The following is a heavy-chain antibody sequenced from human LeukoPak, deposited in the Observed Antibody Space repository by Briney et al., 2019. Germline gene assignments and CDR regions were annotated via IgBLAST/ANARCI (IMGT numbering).Heavy chain of an antibody. CDR1: GGSISGYY. Sequence: NPSETLSLTCTVSGGSISGYYWSRIRQPPGKGLEWIGYIYYSGSTNYNPSLKSRVTISVDTSKNQFSLKLSSVTAADTAVYYCARHGGIQLWTPGYYYGMDVWGQGTTVTVSS. D-gene: IGHD5-18*01. CDR2: IYYSGST. CDR3: ARHGGIQLWTPGYYYGMDV. V-gene: IGHV4-59*08. J-gene: IGHJ6*02.